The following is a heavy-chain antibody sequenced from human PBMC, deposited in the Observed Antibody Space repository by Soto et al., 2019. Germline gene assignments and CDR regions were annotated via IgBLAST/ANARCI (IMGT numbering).Heavy chain of an antibody. CDR3: ARQSPDYLGSVGWFDP. J-gene: IGHJ5*02. V-gene: IGHV4-39*01. CDR2: IYYSGTT. Sequence: SETLSLTCTVSGGSISSSSYYWVWIRQPPGKGLEWIGSIYYSGTTYYNPSLKSRVTISVDTSKNQFSLKLRSVTAADTAVYYCARQSPDYLGSVGWFDPWGQGTLVTISS. D-gene: IGHD1-26*01. CDR1: GGSISSSSYY.